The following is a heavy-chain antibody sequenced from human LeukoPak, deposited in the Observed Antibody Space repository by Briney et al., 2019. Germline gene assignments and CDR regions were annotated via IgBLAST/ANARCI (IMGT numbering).Heavy chain of an antibody. CDR3: AREMGGAFDI. CDR2: ISSSSSYI. V-gene: IGHV3-21*01. CDR1: GFTFSSYS. Sequence: GGSLRLSCAAYGFTFSSYSMNWVRQAPGKGLEWVSSISSSSSYIYYADSVKGRFTISRDNAKNSLYLQMNSLRAEDTAVYYCAREMGGAFDIWGQGTMVTVSS. D-gene: IGHD1-26*01. J-gene: IGHJ3*02.